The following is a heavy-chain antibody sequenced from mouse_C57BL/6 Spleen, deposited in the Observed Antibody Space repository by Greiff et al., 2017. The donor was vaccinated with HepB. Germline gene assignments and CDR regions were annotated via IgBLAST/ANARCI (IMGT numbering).Heavy chain of an antibody. D-gene: IGHD1-1*01. CDR2: ISGGGGNT. CDR3: VRGDSDYYGSSYGY. Sequence: EVMLVESGGGLVKPGGSLKLSCAASGFTFSSYTMSWVRQTPEKRLEWVATISGGGGNTYYPDSVKGRFTISRDNAKNTLYLQMSSLRSEDTALYYCVRGDSDYYGSSYGYWGQGTTLTVSS. CDR1: GFTFSSYT. V-gene: IGHV5-9*01. J-gene: IGHJ2*01.